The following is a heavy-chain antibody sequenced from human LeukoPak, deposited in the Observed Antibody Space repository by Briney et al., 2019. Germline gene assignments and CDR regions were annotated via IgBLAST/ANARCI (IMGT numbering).Heavy chain of an antibody. J-gene: IGHJ4*02. D-gene: IGHD2-15*01. CDR2: ISAYNGNT. CDR3: ARVQLVLAASAFAY. Sequence: ASVKVSCKASGYTFTSYGISWVRQAPGQGLEWMGWISAYNGNTNYAQKLQGRVTMTTDTSTSTAYMELRSLRSDDRAVYYCARVQLVLAASAFAYWGQGTLVTVSS. V-gene: IGHV1-18*01. CDR1: GYTFTSYG.